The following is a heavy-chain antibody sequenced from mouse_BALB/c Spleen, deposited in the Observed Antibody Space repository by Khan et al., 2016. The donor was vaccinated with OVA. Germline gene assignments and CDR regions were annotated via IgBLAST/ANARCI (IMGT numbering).Heavy chain of an antibody. D-gene: IGHD4-1*01. V-gene: IGHV5-6*01. J-gene: IGHJ3*01. CDR1: GFTFSSYS. Sequence: EVELVESGGDLVKPGGSLKLSCAASGFTFSSYSMSWVRQTPDKRLEWVATISSGADYTYYPDSVKGRFTISRDNAKNTLYLQMSSLKSEDTAMYYCASHLTGPFAYWGQGTLVTVSA. CDR3: ASHLTGPFAY. CDR2: ISSGADYT.